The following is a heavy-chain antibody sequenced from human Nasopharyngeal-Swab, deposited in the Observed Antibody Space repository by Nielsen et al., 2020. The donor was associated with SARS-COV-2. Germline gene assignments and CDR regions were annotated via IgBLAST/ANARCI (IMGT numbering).Heavy chain of an antibody. V-gene: IGHV4-59*01. CDR3: ARDDRATDAFDI. Sequence: SETLSLTCTVSGCSISSYYWSWIRQPPGKGLEWIGYIYYSGSTNYNPSLKSRVTISVDTSKNQFSLKLSSVTAADTAVYYCARDDRATDAFDIWGQGTMVTVSS. CDR1: GCSISSYY. CDR2: IYYSGST. J-gene: IGHJ3*02. D-gene: IGHD5-18*01.